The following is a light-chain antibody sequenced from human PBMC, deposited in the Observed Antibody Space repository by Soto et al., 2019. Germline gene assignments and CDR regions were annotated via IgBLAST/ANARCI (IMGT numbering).Light chain of an antibody. V-gene: IGLV1-44*01. CDR3: AAWDDSLNGVI. Sequence: QLVLTQPPSASGTPGQWITISCSGSSSNIGSHTVNWHQQVPGTAPKLLIYSNNERPSGVPDRFSGSKSGTSASLAISGLQSGDEADYYCAAWDDSLNGVIFGGGTKVTVL. CDR2: SNN. J-gene: IGLJ2*01. CDR1: SSNIGSHT.